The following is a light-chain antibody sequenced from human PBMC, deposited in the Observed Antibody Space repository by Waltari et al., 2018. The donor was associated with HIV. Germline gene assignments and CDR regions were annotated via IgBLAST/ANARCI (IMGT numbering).Light chain of an antibody. Sequence: EIVMTQSPATLSVSPGERATLSCRARQSVSSNLARYQQKPGQAPRLLIYGASTRATGIPARFSGSGSGTEFTLTISSLQSEDFAVYYCQQYNNWPPLTFGGGTKVEIK. J-gene: IGKJ4*01. CDR3: QQYNNWPPLT. CDR2: GAS. CDR1: QSVSSN. V-gene: IGKV3-15*01.